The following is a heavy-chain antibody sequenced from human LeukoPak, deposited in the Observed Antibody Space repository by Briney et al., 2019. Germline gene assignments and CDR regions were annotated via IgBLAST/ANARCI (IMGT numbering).Heavy chain of an antibody. Sequence: SETLSLTCPVSGGSISSYYWSWIRQPPGKGLEWIGYIYYSGSTNYNPSLKSRVTISVDTSKNQFSLKLSSVTAADTAVYYCARDSSGRPLDYWGQGTLVTVSS. CDR1: GGSISSYY. CDR3: ARDSSGRPLDY. V-gene: IGHV4-59*01. J-gene: IGHJ4*02. D-gene: IGHD6-19*01. CDR2: IYYSGST.